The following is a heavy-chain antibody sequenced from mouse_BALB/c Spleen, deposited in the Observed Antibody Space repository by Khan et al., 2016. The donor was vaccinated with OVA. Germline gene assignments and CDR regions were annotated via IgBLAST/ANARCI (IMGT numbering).Heavy chain of an antibody. V-gene: IGHV1S81*02. D-gene: IGHD2-2*01. Sequence: QVQLKQSGAELVKPGASVRLSCKASGYTFTSYYLYWVKQRPGQGLEWIGDINPRSGGTNFNEKFKSKATLTVEKSSSTAYKQLNSLTSEDSAVYDCSRSGYGSFAYWGQGTLVTVSA. J-gene: IGHJ3*01. CDR3: SRSGYGSFAY. CDR2: INPRSGGT. CDR1: GYTFTSYY.